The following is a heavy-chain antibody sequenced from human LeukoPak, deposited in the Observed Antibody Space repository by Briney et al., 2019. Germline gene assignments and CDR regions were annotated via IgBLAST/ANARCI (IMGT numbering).Heavy chain of an antibody. V-gene: IGHV4-59*08. CDR2: IYSSGST. Sequence: SETLSFTCTVPGGTISRYYWSWIRKSPGGGLEWIGYIYSSGSTNSNPSLKSRVSISVDMSKNQFSLKLSSVTAADTAVYYCARHESAVGALFFWGQGTLVTVSS. CDR3: ARHESAVGALFF. CDR1: GGTISRYY. J-gene: IGHJ4*02. D-gene: IGHD1-26*01.